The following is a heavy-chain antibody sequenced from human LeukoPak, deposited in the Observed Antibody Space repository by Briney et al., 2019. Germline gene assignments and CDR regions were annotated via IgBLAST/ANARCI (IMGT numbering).Heavy chain of an antibody. CDR2: IIPIFGTA. D-gene: IGHD6-19*01. CDR1: GGTFSSYA. J-gene: IGHJ4*02. V-gene: IGHV1-69*05. Sequence: SVKVSFKASGGTFSSYAISWVRQAPGQGLEWMGRIIPIFGTANYAQKFQGRVTITTDESTSTAYMELSSLRSEDTAVYYCARDRSIAVAGTCFDYWGQGTLVTVSS. CDR3: ARDRSIAVAGTCFDY.